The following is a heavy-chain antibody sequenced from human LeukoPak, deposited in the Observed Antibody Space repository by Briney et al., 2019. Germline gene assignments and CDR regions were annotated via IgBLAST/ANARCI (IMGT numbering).Heavy chain of an antibody. V-gene: IGHV3-21*01. CDR3: ARDVRLLWFGEYGMDV. CDR1: GFTFSSYS. Sequence: GGSLRLSCAASGFTFSSYSMNWVRQAPGKGLEWVSSISSSSSYIYYADSVKGRFTISRDNAKNSLYLQMNSLRAEDTAVYYCARDVRLLWFGEYGMDVWGQGTTVTVSS. D-gene: IGHD3-10*01. CDR2: ISSSSSYI. J-gene: IGHJ6*02.